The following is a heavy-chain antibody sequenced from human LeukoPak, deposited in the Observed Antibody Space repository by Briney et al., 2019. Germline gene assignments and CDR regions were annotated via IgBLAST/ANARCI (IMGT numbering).Heavy chain of an antibody. V-gene: IGHV4-59*12. Sequence: SETLSLTCTVSGGSISRYYWSWIRQPPGKGLEWIGYIYYSGSTNYNPSLKSRATISVDTSKIQLSLKLSSVTVADTAVYYCARDADDFDSSGYLGYWGQGTLVTVSS. CDR1: GGSISRYY. J-gene: IGHJ4*02. D-gene: IGHD3-22*01. CDR2: IYYSGST. CDR3: ARDADDFDSSGYLGY.